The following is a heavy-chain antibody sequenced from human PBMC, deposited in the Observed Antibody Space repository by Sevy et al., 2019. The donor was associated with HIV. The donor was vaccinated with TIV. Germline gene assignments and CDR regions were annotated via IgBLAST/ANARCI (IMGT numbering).Heavy chain of an antibody. D-gene: IGHD5-12*01. J-gene: IGHJ6*02. CDR3: ARAPSSGYDSYYYYGMDV. Sequence: SETLSLTCTVSGGPISSYYWSWIRQPPGKGLEWIGYIYYSGSTNYNPSLKSRVTISVDTSKNQFSLKLSSVTAADTAVYYCARAPSSGYDSYYYYGMDVWGQGTTVTVSS. V-gene: IGHV4-59*01. CDR1: GGPISSYY. CDR2: IYYSGST.